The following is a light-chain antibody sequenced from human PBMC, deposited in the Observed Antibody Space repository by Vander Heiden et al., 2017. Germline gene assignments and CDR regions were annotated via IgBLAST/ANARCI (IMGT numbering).Light chain of an antibody. J-gene: IGKJ3*01. CDR3: QQSYSTPFT. V-gene: IGKV1-39*01. CDR1: QSISTY. Sequence: DIQMTQSPSSLSASVGDRVTITCRASQSISTYVNWYQEKPGKAPKLLIYAASSLQGGVPSRFSGSGSGTDFTLIISSLQLEDFATYYCQQSYSTPFTFGPGTKVDI. CDR2: AAS.